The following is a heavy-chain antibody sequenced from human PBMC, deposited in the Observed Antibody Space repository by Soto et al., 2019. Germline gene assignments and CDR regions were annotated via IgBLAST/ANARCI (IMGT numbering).Heavy chain of an antibody. CDR1: GFTFDDYA. CDR2: ISWNSGSI. J-gene: IGHJ3*02. V-gene: IGHV3-9*01. D-gene: IGHD4-17*01. Sequence: DVQLVESGGGLVQPGRSLRLSCAASGFTFDDYAMHWVRQAPGKGLEWVSGISWNSGSIGYADSVKGRFTISRDNAKNSLYLQMNSLRAEDTALYYCARQGAGDYVAGGPGDAFDIWGQGTMVTVSS. CDR3: ARQGAGDYVAGGPGDAFDI.